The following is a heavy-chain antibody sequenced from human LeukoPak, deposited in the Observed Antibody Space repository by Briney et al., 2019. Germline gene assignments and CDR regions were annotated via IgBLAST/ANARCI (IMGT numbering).Heavy chain of an antibody. Sequence: GGSLRLSCAASGFTFSSYAMSWVRQAPGKGLEWVSAISGSGGSTYYADSVKGRFTISRDNSKNTLYLQMNSLRAEDTAVYYCARGTAARRDGLNAGGDYWGQGTLVTVSS. V-gene: IGHV3-23*01. J-gene: IGHJ4*02. D-gene: IGHD5-24*01. CDR2: ISGSGGST. CDR3: ARGTAARRDGLNAGGDY. CDR1: GFTFSSYA.